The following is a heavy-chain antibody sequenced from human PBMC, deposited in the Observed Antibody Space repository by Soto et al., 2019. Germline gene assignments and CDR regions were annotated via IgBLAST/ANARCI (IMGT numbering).Heavy chain of an antibody. V-gene: IGHV3-7*05. CDR3: ASLRISYAVDV. D-gene: IGHD3-10*01. CDR2: MNQDGNER. CDR1: GFTFGDYW. Sequence: EVQVVESGGGLVQPGGSLRLSCGVSGFTFGDYWMTWVRQAPGKGLEWVANMNQDGNERFYVDSVKGRFTISRDNAKNSLYLQMNSLRAEDTAVYYCASLRISYAVDVWGQGTTVTVSS. J-gene: IGHJ6*02.